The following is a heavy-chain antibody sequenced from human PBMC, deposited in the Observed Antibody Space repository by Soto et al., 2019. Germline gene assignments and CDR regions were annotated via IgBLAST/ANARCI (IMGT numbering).Heavy chain of an antibody. Sequence: ASVKVSCKASGYTFTSYAMHWVRQAPGQRLEWMGWINAGNGNTKYSQKFQGRVTITRDTSASTAYMELSSLRSEDTAVYYCARGRIVVVVAAVYWFGPWGQGTLVTVSS. J-gene: IGHJ5*02. V-gene: IGHV1-3*01. CDR3: ARGRIVVVVAAVYWFGP. CDR2: INAGNGNT. CDR1: GYTFTSYA. D-gene: IGHD2-15*01.